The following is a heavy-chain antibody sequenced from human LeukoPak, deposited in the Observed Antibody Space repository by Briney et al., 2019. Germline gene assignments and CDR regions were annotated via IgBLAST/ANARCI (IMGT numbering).Heavy chain of an antibody. V-gene: IGHV3-7*01. J-gene: IGHJ4*02. CDR2: IKQDGSEK. Sequence: GGSLRLSCVASGFTFSSYWMSWVRQAPGKGLEWVANIKQDGSEKYYVDSVKGRFTISRDNAKNSLYLQMNSLRAEDTAVYYCARDYWSEIVLEPAFDYRGQGTLVTVSS. CDR3: ARDYWSEIVLEPAFDY. D-gene: IGHD2-2*01. CDR1: GFTFSSYW.